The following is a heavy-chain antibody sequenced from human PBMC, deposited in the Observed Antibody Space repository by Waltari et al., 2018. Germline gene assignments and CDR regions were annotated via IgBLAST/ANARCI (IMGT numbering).Heavy chain of an antibody. V-gene: IGHV1-24*01. Sequence: QVQLLQSGAEVKKPGASVKVSCKTSGYPFTGYYLHWVRPAPGKGLEWMGGFDPEDGETIYAQKFQGRVTMTEDTSTDTAYMELSSLRSEDTAVYYCATTLIAVADGIDYWGQGTLVTVSS. CDR1: GYPFTGYY. D-gene: IGHD6-19*01. CDR2: FDPEDGET. CDR3: ATTLIAVADGIDY. J-gene: IGHJ4*02.